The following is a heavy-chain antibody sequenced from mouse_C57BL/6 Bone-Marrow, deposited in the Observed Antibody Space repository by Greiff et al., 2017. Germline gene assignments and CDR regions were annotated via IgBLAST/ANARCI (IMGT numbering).Heavy chain of an antibody. CDR2: IDPSDSYT. CDR3: ARPGY. CDR1: GYTFTSYW. Sequence: QVQLQQPGAELVMPGASVKLSCKASGYTFTSYWMHWVKQRPGQGLEWIGEIDPSDSYTNYNQKFKGKSTLTVDKSSSTAYMQLSGLTSEDSAVYYCARPGYWGQGTTLTVSS. J-gene: IGHJ2*01. V-gene: IGHV1-69*01.